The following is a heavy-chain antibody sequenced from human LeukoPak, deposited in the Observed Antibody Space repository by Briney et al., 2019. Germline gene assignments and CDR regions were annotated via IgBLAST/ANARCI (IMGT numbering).Heavy chain of an antibody. Sequence: ASVKVSCKASGYTFTGYYMHWVRQAPGQGLEWMGWINPNSGGTNYAQKFQGRVTMTRDTSISTAYMELSRLRSDDTAVYYCATTSGYRGVVAYYYYGMDVWGQGTTVTVSS. J-gene: IGHJ6*02. CDR2: INPNSGGT. V-gene: IGHV1-2*02. CDR3: ATTSGYRGVVAYYYYGMDV. CDR1: GYTFTGYY. D-gene: IGHD5-18*01.